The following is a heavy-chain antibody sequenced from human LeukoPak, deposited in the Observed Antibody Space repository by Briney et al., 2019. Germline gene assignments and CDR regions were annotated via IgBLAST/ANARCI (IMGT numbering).Heavy chain of an antibody. V-gene: IGHV3-7*01. D-gene: IGHD3-3*01. Sequence: PGGSLRLSCAASGFTFSSYAMSWVRQAPGKGLEWVANIKQDGSEKYYVDSVKGRFTISRDNAENSLYLQMNSLRVEDTAVYYCACRPRSDKYYAVFDYWGQGTQVTVSS. CDR1: GFTFSSYA. CDR3: ACRPRSDKYYAVFDY. J-gene: IGHJ4*02. CDR2: IKQDGSEK.